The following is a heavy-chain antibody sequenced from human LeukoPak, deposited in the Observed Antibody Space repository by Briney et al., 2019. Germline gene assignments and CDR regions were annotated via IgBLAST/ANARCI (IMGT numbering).Heavy chain of an antibody. V-gene: IGHV1-46*01. D-gene: IGHD5-18*01. CDR1: GYTFTSYY. CDR2: INPSGGST. Sequence: ASVKVSCKASGYTFTSYYMHWVRQAPGQGLEWMGIINPSGGSTSYAQKFQGRVTMTRDMSTSTVYMELSSLRSEDTAVYYCASGYGYSYGYGQPFDYWGQGTLVTVSS. CDR3: ASGYGYSYGYGQPFDY. J-gene: IGHJ4*02.